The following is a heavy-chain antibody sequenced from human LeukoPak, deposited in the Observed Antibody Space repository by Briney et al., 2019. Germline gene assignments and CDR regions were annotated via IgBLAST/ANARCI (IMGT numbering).Heavy chain of an antibody. D-gene: IGHD3-10*01. CDR1: GFTFSSYA. V-gene: IGHV3-23*01. Sequence: GGSLRLSCAASGFTFSSYAMSWVRQAPGKGLEWVSAMSGSGGSTYYADSVKGRFTISRDNSKNTLYLQMNSLRAEDTAVYFCAKDHGGAIRGEFDYWGQGTLVTVSS. CDR2: MSGSGGST. CDR3: AKDHGGAIRGEFDY. J-gene: IGHJ4*02.